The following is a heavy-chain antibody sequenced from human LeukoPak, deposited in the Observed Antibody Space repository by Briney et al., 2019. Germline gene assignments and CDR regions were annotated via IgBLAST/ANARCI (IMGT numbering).Heavy chain of an antibody. CDR2: ISGSGGST. CDR3: AKARIAAAPTDIFQH. J-gene: IGHJ1*01. D-gene: IGHD6-13*01. CDR1: GYTFSSYA. V-gene: IGHV3-23*01. Sequence: PGGSLRLSCAASGYTFSSYAMSWVRQAPGKGLEWVSAISGSGGSTYYADSVKGRFTISRGNSKNTLYLQMNSLRAEDTAVYYCAKARIAAAPTDIFQHWGQGTLVTVSS.